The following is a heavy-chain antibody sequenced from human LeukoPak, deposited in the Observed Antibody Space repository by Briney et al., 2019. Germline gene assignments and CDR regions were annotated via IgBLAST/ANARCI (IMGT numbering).Heavy chain of an antibody. CDR3: ASLLLDWSHYGVAYGGPHLPD. J-gene: IGHJ4*02. CDR2: TFHTGIT. CDR1: VASMTTYF. D-gene: IGHD4/OR15-4a*01. Sequence: SETLSLTCSVSVASMTTYFWTWTRQPPGKGLEYIGYTFHTGITKYTTSLKSRLIMSLDKSTSQFYIELTSVASADTAFYFCASLLLDWSHYGVAYGGPHLPDWGPGTLVTVPS. V-gene: IGHV4-59*01.